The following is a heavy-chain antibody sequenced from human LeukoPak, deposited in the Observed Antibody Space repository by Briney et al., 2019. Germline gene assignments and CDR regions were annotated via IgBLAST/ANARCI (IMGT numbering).Heavy chain of an antibody. J-gene: IGHJ4*02. Sequence: GGSLRLSCAASGFTFSSYWMSWVRQAPGKGLEWVANIKQDGSEKYYVDSVKGRFTISRDNAKNSLYLQMNSLRAEDTAVYYCARDYVAVAGSFDYWGQGTLVAVSS. CDR1: GFTFSSYW. CDR2: IKQDGSEK. D-gene: IGHD6-19*01. CDR3: ARDYVAVAGSFDY. V-gene: IGHV3-7*01.